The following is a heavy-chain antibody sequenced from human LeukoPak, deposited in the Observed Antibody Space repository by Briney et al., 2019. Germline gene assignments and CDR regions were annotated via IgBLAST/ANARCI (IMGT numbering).Heavy chain of an antibody. CDR1: GFTFTSYW. CDR2: INEDGGGR. CDR3: ARDLTAVAGYWYFDL. J-gene: IGHJ2*01. V-gene: IGHV3-7*01. Sequence: GGSLRLSCAASGFTFTSYWMTWVRQAPGKGLEWVANINEDGGGRYYVGSVKGRFTISRDNAKNSVHLQMNSLRAEDTAVYYCARDLTAVAGYWYFDLWGRGTLVTVSS. D-gene: IGHD6-19*01.